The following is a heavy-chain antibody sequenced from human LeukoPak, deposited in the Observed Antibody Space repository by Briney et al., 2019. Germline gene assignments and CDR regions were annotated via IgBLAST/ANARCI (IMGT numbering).Heavy chain of an antibody. V-gene: IGHV3-23*01. D-gene: IGHD3-10*01. CDR1: GFTFSSYA. J-gene: IGHJ4*02. CDR3: AKERYYYGSGSLSYYFDY. Sequence: GGSLRLSCAASGFTFSSYAMSWVRQAPGKGLEWVSAISGSGGSTYYADSVKGRFTISRDNPKNTLYLQMNSLRAEDTAVYYCAKERYYYGSGSLSYYFDYWGQGTLVTVSS. CDR2: ISGSGGST.